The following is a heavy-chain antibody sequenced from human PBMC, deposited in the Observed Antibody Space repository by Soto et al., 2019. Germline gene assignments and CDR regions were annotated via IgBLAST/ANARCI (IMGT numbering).Heavy chain of an antibody. V-gene: IGHV1-69*02. J-gene: IGHJ4*02. CDR2: IIPILGIA. D-gene: IGHD1-26*01. CDR1: GGTFSSYT. CDR3: ASSSGSYYNFDY. Sequence: SVKVSCKASGGTFSSYTISWVRQAPGQGLEWMGRIIPILGIANYAQKFQGRVTITADKSTSTAYMELSSLRSEDTAVYYCASSSGSYYNFDYWGQGTLVTVSS.